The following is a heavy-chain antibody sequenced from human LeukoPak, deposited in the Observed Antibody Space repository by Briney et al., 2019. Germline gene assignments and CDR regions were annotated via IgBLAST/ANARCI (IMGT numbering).Heavy chain of an antibody. CDR2: ISYDGSNK. J-gene: IGHJ4*02. CDR1: GFTVSSYG. D-gene: IGHD6-19*01. V-gene: IGHV3-30*03. CDR3: AIQRSVVAGPFDY. Sequence: PGGSLRLSCAASGFTVSSYGMHWVRQAPGKGLEWVAVISYDGSNKYYADSVKGRFTISRDNSKNTLYLQMNSLRAEDTAVYYCAIQRSVVAGPFDYWGQGTLVTVSS.